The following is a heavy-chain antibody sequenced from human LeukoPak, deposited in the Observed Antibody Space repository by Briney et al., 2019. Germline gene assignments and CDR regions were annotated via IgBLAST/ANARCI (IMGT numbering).Heavy chain of an antibody. CDR1: GGTFSSYA. Sequence: SVKVSCKASGGTFSSYAISRVRQAPGQGLEWMGRIIPIFGTANYAQKFQGRVTITTDESTSTAYMELSSLRSEDTAVYYCARSRRGYSSSYAFDIWGQGTMVTVSS. J-gene: IGHJ3*02. CDR3: ARSRRGYSSSYAFDI. CDR2: IIPIFGTA. V-gene: IGHV1-69*05. D-gene: IGHD6-6*01.